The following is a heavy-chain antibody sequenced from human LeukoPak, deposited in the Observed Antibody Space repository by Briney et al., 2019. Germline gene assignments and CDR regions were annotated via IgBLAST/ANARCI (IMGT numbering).Heavy chain of an antibody. D-gene: IGHD6-19*01. CDR3: ARVGAEAGSHAYYYYGLDV. CDR1: GFNFSTHS. J-gene: IGHJ6*02. Sequence: PGGSLRLSCITSGFNFSTHSMNWVRQAPGEGVEWSSYISYSSTTIYYADSVKGRFTISRDNAKTSLSLQMNSLRDEDTAVYYCARVGAEAGSHAYYYYGLDVWGQGTTVTVSS. CDR2: ISYSSTTI. V-gene: IGHV3-48*02.